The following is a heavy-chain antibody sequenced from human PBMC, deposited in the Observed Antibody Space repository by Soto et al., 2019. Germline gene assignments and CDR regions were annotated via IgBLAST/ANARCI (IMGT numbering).Heavy chain of an antibody. CDR3: AKDRPRGSRPYFSGMDV. V-gene: IGHV3-30*18. CDR1: GFTFSSYG. J-gene: IGHJ6*02. Sequence: QVQLVESGGGVVQPGRSLRLSCAASGFTFSSYGMHWVRQAPGKGLEWVAVISYDGSNKYYADSVKGRFTISRDNSKNPLHLQMNSLRAEDTAVYYCAKDRPRGSRPYFSGMDVWGQGTTVTVSS. D-gene: IGHD3-16*01. CDR2: ISYDGSNK.